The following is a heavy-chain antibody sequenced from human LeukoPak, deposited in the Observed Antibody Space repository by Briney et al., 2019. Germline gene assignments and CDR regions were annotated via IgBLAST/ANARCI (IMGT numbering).Heavy chain of an antibody. CDR2: ISSSSSYI. CDR1: GFTFSSYW. V-gene: IGHV3-21*01. D-gene: IGHD6-13*01. CDR3: ARAYSSSWYEWVGAFDI. Sequence: GGSLRLSCAASGFTFSSYWMSWVRQAPGKGLEWVSSISSSSSYIYYADSVKGRFTISRDNAKNSLYLQMNSLRAEDTAVYYCARAYSSSWYEWVGAFDIWGQGTMVTVSS. J-gene: IGHJ3*02.